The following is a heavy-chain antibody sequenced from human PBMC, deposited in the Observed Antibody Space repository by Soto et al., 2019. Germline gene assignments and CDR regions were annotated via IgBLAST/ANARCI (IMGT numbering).Heavy chain of an antibody. CDR1: GYSFTSYW. Sequence: GESLKISCNGSGYSFTSYWIGWVRQMPGKGLEWMGIIYPGDSDTRYSPSFQGQVTISADKSISTAYLQWSSLKASDTAMYYCARLAYCGGDCYIYFQHWGQGTLVTVSS. J-gene: IGHJ1*01. CDR3: ARLAYCGGDCYIYFQH. V-gene: IGHV5-51*01. D-gene: IGHD2-21*02. CDR2: IYPGDSDT.